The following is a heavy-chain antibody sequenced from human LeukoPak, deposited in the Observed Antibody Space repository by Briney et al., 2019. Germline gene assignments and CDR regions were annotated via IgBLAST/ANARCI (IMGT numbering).Heavy chain of an antibody. CDR3: ARGRKPWELPSI. CDR2: IWYDGSNK. CDR1: GFTFSSYG. D-gene: IGHD1-26*01. V-gene: IGHV3-33*08. Sequence: PGGSLRLSCAASGFTFSSYGMHWVRQAPGKGLEWVAVIWYDGSNKYYADSVKGRFTISRDNSKNTLYLQMNSLRAEDTAVYYCARGRKPWELPSIWGQGTLVTVSS. J-gene: IGHJ4*02.